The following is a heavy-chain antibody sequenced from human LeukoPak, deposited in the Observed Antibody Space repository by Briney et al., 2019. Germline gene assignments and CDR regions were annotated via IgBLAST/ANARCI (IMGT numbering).Heavy chain of an antibody. J-gene: IGHJ4*02. CDR3: AKRVTVTTKYFDS. CDR1: GFIFSAYA. V-gene: IGHV3-23*01. Sequence: PGGSLRLSCAASGFIFSAYAMSWVRQAPGQGLEWISVIGTGGETHYADSVWGRFTISRSNFKNTLYLQMNSLRAEDTAVYYCAKRVTVTTKYFDSWGQGTLVTVSS. D-gene: IGHD4-17*01. CDR2: IGTGGET.